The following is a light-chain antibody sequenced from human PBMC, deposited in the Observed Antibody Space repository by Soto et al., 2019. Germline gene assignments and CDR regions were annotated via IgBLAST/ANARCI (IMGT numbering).Light chain of an antibody. V-gene: IGLV2-8*01. Sequence: QSALTQPPSASGSPGQSVTISCTGTSSDVGNYNYVSWYQQYPGKAPKLMIYDVNKRPSGVPDRFSGSKSGNTASLTVSGLQAEDEADYYCSSYAGNSGIVFGGGTQLTVL. CDR1: SSDVGNYNY. CDR2: DVN. CDR3: SSYAGNSGIV. J-gene: IGLJ2*01.